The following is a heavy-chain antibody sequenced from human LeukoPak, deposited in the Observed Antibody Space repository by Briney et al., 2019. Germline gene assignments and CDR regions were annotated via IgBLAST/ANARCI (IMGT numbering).Heavy chain of an antibody. V-gene: IGHV1-18*01. Sequence: ASVKVSCKASGYTFSNYGITWVRQAPGQGLEWMGWISAYNGHTNYAQMLQGRVTMTTGTSTSTAYMELRSLRSDDTAVYYCARGYYYDSSGYYTTFDYWGQGTLVTVSS. CDR2: ISAYNGHT. J-gene: IGHJ4*02. CDR3: ARGYYYDSSGYYTTFDY. D-gene: IGHD3-22*01. CDR1: GYTFSNYG.